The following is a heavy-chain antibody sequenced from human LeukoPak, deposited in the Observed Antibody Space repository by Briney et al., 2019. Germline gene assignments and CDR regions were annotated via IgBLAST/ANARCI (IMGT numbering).Heavy chain of an antibody. Sequence: GGSLRLSCVASGFTFTTHAMSWVRQAPGKGLEWVSAFSGSITKTYYANSVKGRFTISRDNSKNTLYLQMSSLRAEDTALYYCAKRRAGSAWFTLDFWGPGTLVTVSS. D-gene: IGHD6-19*01. CDR2: FSGSITKT. CDR3: AKRRAGSAWFTLDF. V-gene: IGHV3-23*01. CDR1: GFTFTTHA. J-gene: IGHJ4*02.